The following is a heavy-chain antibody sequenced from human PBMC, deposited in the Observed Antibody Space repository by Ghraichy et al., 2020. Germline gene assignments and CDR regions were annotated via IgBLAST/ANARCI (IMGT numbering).Heavy chain of an antibody. V-gene: IGHV3-48*01. J-gene: IGHJ6*02. CDR1: GFTFSAFD. Sequence: GGSLRLSCVGSGFTFSAFDLNWVRQSPGKGLDWVSYISSSSRNKFYADSVEGRFTISRDNARNTLYLQLSSLRVEDMGIYFCARASSMQRFYYFDGMDVWGQGTTVTVSS. CDR3: ARASSMQRFYYFDGMDV. CDR2: ISSSSRNK.